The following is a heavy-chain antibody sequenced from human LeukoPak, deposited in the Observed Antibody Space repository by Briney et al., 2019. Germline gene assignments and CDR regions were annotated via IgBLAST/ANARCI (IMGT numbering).Heavy chain of an antibody. D-gene: IGHD2-15*01. V-gene: IGHV1-8*01. J-gene: IGHJ3*02. CDR3: ARIGYCSGGSCYSRANDAFDI. CDR1: GYTFTSYD. Sequence: ASVKVSCKASGYTFTSYDINWVRQATGQGLEWMGWMNPNSGNTGYAQKFQGRVTMTRNTSISTAYMELSSLRSEDTAVYYCARIGYCSGGSCYSRANDAFDIRGQGTMVTVSS. CDR2: MNPNSGNT.